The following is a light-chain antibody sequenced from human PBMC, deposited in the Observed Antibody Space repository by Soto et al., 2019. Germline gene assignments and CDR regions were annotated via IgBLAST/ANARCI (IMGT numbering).Light chain of an antibody. Sequence: DIQMTQSPSTLSASVGDRVTITCRASQSISTWLAWYQQKPGKAPKLLIYSASDLESGVPSRFSGSGFGTEFTLTITSLQPDDFATYYCQHYNSYSEAFGQGTKVDIK. CDR1: QSISTW. CDR3: QHYNSYSEA. CDR2: SAS. J-gene: IGKJ1*01. V-gene: IGKV1-5*03.